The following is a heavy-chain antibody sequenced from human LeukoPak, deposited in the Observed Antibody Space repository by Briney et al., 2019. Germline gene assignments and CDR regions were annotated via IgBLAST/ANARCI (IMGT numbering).Heavy chain of an antibody. V-gene: IGHV1-2*02. CDR3: ARGGTYYYDSSGYLGY. CDR2: INPNSGGT. Sequence: ASVKVSCKASGYTFTGYYMHWVRQAPGQGLEWMGWINPNSGGTNYAQKFQGRVTMTRDTSISTAYMELGRLRSDDTAVYYCARGGTYYYDSSGYLGYWGQGTLVTVSS. CDR1: GYTFTGYY. J-gene: IGHJ4*02. D-gene: IGHD3-22*01.